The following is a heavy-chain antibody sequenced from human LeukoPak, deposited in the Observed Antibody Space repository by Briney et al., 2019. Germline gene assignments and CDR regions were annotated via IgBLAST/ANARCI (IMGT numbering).Heavy chain of an antibody. CDR2: INPSGGST. J-gene: IGHJ4*02. D-gene: IGHD3-22*01. CDR3: ARDYYDSSGYYHYYFDY. CDR1: GYTFTSYC. Sequence: ASVKVSCKASGYTFTSYCMHWVRQAPGQGLERMGIINPSGGSTSYAQKFQGRVTMTRDTSTSTVYMELSSLRSEDTAVYYCARDYYDSSGYYHYYFDYWGQGTLVTVSS. V-gene: IGHV1-46*01.